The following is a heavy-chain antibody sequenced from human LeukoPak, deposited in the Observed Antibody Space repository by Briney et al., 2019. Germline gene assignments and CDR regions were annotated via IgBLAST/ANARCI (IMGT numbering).Heavy chain of an antibody. D-gene: IGHD6-13*01. J-gene: IGHJ5*02. Sequence: GGSLRLSCAASGFTFDDYAMHWVRQAPGKGLEWVSGISWNSGSIGYADSVKGRSTISRDNAKNSLYLQMNSLRAEDTALYYCAKDFESDSSSWYGWFDPWGQGTLVTVSS. CDR1: GFTFDDYA. CDR2: ISWNSGSI. CDR3: AKDFESDSSSWYGWFDP. V-gene: IGHV3-9*01.